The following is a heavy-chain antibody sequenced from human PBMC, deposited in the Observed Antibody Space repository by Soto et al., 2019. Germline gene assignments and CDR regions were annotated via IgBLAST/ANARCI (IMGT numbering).Heavy chain of an antibody. V-gene: IGHV3-23*01. Sequence: EVQLLESGGALVQPGGSLRLSCAASGFTFSNYAMSWVRQAPGKGLEWVSAISGGGGSTYYADSVKGRFTISRDNSRNTLFLQMNSLRAEDTAVYYCAKDPPVAMMFGVVIPPYYFDYWGQGTLVTVSS. J-gene: IGHJ4*02. D-gene: IGHD3-3*01. CDR3: AKDPPVAMMFGVVIPPYYFDY. CDR2: ISGGGGST. CDR1: GFTFSNYA.